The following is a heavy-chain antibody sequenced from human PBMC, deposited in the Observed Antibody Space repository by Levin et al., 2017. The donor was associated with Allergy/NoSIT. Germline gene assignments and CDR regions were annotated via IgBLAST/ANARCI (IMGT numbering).Heavy chain of an antibody. J-gene: IGHJ4*02. CDR2: INHSGST. Sequence: LETLSLTCAVYGGSFSGYYWSWIRQPPGKGLEWIGEINHSGSTNYNPSLKSRVTISVDTSKNQFSLKLSSGTAADTAVYYCGRDSGGSCYFYWGQGTLVTVSS. V-gene: IGHV4-34*01. CDR3: GRDSGGSCYFY. CDR1: GGSFSGYY. D-gene: IGHD2-15*01.